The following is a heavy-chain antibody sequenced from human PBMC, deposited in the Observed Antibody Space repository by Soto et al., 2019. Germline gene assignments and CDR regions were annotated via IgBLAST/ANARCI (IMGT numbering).Heavy chain of an antibody. CDR2: ISISGSYI. V-gene: IGHV3-21*01. CDR3: VKVSTFYDILTGYYSTNFFDP. Sequence: GGSLRLSCAASGFTFSSYSTNWVRQAPGKGLEWVSSISISGSYIYYTDSVKGRFTISRDNAKNSLYLQMHSLRPEDTAVYYCVKVSTFYDILTGYYSTNFFDPWGQGTLVTVSS. D-gene: IGHD3-9*01. CDR1: GFTFSSYS. J-gene: IGHJ5*02.